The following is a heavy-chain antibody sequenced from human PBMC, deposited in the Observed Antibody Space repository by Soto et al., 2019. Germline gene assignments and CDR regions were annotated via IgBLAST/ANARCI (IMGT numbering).Heavy chain of an antibody. CDR3: ARDRSVGFGELSYYFDY. V-gene: IGHV3-30-3*01. CDR2: ISYDGSNK. J-gene: IGHJ4*02. CDR1: GFTFSSYA. D-gene: IGHD3-10*01. Sequence: GGSLRLSCAASGFTFSSYAMHWVRQAPGKGLEWVAVISYDGSNKYYADSVKGRFTISRDNSKNTLYLQMNSLRAEDTAVYYCARDRSVGFGELSYYFDYWGQGTLVTVSS.